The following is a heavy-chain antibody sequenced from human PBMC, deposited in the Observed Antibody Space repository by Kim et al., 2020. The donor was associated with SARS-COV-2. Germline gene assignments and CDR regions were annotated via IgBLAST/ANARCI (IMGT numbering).Heavy chain of an antibody. V-gene: IGHV4-4*07. D-gene: IGHD6-13*01. CDR3: ARFRGTQLLVGPRWFDP. CDR2: IYTSGST. CDR1: GGSISSYY. Sequence: SETLSLTCTVSGGSISSYYWSWIRQPAGKGLEWIGRIYTSGSTNYNPSLKSRVTMSVDTSNNQFSLKLSSVTAADTAVYYCARFRGTQLLVGPRWFDPWGQGTLVTVSS. J-gene: IGHJ5*02.